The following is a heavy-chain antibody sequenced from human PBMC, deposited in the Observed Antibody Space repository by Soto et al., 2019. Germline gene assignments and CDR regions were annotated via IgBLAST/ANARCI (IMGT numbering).Heavy chain of an antibody. CDR3: AKANYCDSSGYYPDYYYYGMDV. CDR1: GFTFSSYG. CDR2: ISYDGSNK. D-gene: IGHD3-22*01. V-gene: IGHV3-30*18. J-gene: IGHJ6*02. Sequence: GGSLRLSCAASGFTFSSYGMHWVRQAPGKGLEWVAVISYDGSNKYYADSVKGRFTISRDNSKNTLYLQMNSLRAEDTAVYYCAKANYCDSSGYYPDYYYYGMDVWGQGTTVTVSS.